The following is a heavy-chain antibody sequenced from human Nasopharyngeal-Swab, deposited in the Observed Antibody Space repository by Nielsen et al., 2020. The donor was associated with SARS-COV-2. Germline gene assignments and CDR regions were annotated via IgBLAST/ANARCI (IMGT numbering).Heavy chain of an antibody. CDR3: ARSALGYCSSTSCYPLYYYYMDV. D-gene: IGHD2-2*01. Sequence: ASVKVSCKASGYTFTGYYMRWVRQAPGQGLEWMGRINPNSGGTNYAQKFQGRVTMTRDTSISTAYMELSRLRSDDTAVYYCARSALGYCSSTSCYPLYYYYMDVWGKGTTVTVSS. CDR2: INPNSGGT. J-gene: IGHJ6*03. V-gene: IGHV1-2*06. CDR1: GYTFTGYY.